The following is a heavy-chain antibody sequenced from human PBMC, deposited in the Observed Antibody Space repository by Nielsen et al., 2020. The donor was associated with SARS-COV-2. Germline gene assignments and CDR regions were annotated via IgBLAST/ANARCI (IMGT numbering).Heavy chain of an antibody. Sequence: KVSCKASRYTFSNFWIGWVRQMPGRGLAWMGIIYPRDSDTRYSPSFQGQVTISADKSISTAYLQWSSLKASDTAIYYCAREGQDASGTERRGMDVWGQGTTVTVSS. J-gene: IGHJ6*02. CDR2: IYPRDSDT. CDR3: AREGQDASGTERRGMDV. V-gene: IGHV5-51*01. CDR1: RYTFSNFW. D-gene: IGHD3-10*01.